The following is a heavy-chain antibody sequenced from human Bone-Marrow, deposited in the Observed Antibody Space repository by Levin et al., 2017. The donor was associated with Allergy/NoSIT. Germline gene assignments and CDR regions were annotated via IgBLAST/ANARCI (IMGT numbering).Heavy chain of an antibody. CDR1: GFIFKSYT. CDR2: ISSGNDYM. Sequence: GGSLRLSCDASGFIFKSYTINWVRQAPGKGLEWVSSISSGNDYMYYADSVKGRFTVSRDNAKNSVYLEMNSLRGEDTALYYCARSDGYSSSWSGLDHWGQGTLVTVSS. V-gene: IGHV3-21*01. D-gene: IGHD6-13*01. CDR3: ARSDGYSSSWSGLDH. J-gene: IGHJ4*02.